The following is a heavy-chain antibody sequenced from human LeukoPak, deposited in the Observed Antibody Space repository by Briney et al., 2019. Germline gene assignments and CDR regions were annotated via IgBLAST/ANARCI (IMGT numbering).Heavy chain of an antibody. J-gene: IGHJ4*02. CDR2: INHSGST. CDR3: ARHPTYSGSYYGTS. D-gene: IGHD1-26*01. CDR1: GGSFSGYY. V-gene: IGHV4-34*01. Sequence: SETLSLTCAVYGGSFSGYYWSCIRQPPGKGLEWIGEINHSGSTNYNPSLKSRVTISVDTSKNQLSLKLSSVTAADTAVYYCARHPTYSGSYYGTSWGQGTLVTVSS.